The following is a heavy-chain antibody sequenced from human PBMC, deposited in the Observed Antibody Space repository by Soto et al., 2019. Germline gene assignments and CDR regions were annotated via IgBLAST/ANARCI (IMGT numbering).Heavy chain of an antibody. Sequence: QITLKESGPTLVKPTQTLTLTCTFSGFSLSTSGVGVGWIRQPPGKALEWLALIYWDDDKRYSPSLKSRLTITKDTSKNQVVLTTTNMDPVDTATYYCAHSPVVVNPTWYFDLWGRGTLVTVSS. V-gene: IGHV2-5*02. CDR2: IYWDDDK. D-gene: IGHD2-21*01. CDR1: GFSLSTSGVG. CDR3: AHSPVVVNPTWYFDL. J-gene: IGHJ2*01.